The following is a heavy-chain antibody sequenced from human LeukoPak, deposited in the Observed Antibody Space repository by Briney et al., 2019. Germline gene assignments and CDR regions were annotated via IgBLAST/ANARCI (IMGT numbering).Heavy chain of an antibody. J-gene: IGHJ4*02. CDR2: ISAYNGNT. CDR3: ARDVPDDFWSGFDY. D-gene: IGHD3-3*01. V-gene: IGHV1-18*01. Sequence: ASVKVSCKASGYTFTSYGISWVRQAPGQGLEWMGWISAYNGNTNYAQKLQGRVTMTTDTSTSTAYMELRSLRSDDTAVYYCARDVPDDFWSGFDYWGQGTLVTVSS. CDR1: GYTFTSYG.